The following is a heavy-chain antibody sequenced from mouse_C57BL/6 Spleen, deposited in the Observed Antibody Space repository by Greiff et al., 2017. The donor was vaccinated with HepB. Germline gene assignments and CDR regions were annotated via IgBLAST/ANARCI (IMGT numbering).Heavy chain of an antibody. CDR3: ARGGSTMVTPYYFDY. Sequence: VQLQQPGAELVMPGASVKLSCKASGYTFTSYWMHWVKQRPGQGLEWIGEIDPSDSYTNYNQKFKGKSTLTVDKSSSTAYMQLSSLTSEDSAVYYCARGGSTMVTPYYFDYWGQGTTLTVSS. D-gene: IGHD2-2*01. CDR2: IDPSDSYT. CDR1: GYTFTSYW. V-gene: IGHV1-69*01. J-gene: IGHJ2*01.